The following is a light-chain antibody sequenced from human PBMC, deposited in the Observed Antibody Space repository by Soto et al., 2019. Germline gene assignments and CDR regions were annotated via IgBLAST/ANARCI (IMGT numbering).Light chain of an antibody. J-gene: IGLJ2*01. Sequence: QSALTQPASVSGSPGQSITISCTGTSSDIGGYNYVSWYQQHPGKAPKLMIYGVSNRPSGVSNRFSGSKSGNTASLTISVLQAEDEADYYCSSYTSSSTLVVFGGGTKVTVL. CDR1: SSDIGGYNY. CDR2: GVS. V-gene: IGLV2-14*01. CDR3: SSYTSSSTLVV.